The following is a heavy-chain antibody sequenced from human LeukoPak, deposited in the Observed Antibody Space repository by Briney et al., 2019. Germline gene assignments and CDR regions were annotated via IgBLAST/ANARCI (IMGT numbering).Heavy chain of an antibody. CDR1: GSIFRASRSIFSNYA. Sequence: GGSLRLSCAASGSIFRASRSIFSNYAMSWVRQAPGKGLEWVSVISRSGGSTYYADSVKGRFTISRDNSRNSLYIQLNSLRTEDSAVYYCVKDQGQVYGYFDSWGQGTLVTVSS. J-gene: IGHJ4*02. D-gene: IGHD6-6*01. V-gene: IGHV3-23*01. CDR3: VKDQGQVYGYFDS. CDR2: ISRSGGST.